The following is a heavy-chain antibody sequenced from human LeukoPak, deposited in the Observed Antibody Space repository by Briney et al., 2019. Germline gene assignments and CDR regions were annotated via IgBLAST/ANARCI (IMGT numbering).Heavy chain of an antibody. CDR3: ARDLDTAMVYNDAFDI. CDR1: GFTFSSYS. CDR2: ISSSSSTI. J-gene: IGHJ3*02. D-gene: IGHD5-18*01. Sequence: PGGSLRLSCAASGFTFSSYSMNWVRQAPGKGLEWVPYISSSSSTIYYADSVKGRFTISRDNAKNSLYLQMNSLRAEDTAVYYCARDLDTAMVYNDAFDIWGQGTMVTVSS. V-gene: IGHV3-48*04.